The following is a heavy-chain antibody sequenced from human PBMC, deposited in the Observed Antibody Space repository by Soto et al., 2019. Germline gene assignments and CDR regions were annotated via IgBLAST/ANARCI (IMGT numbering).Heavy chain of an antibody. V-gene: IGHV1-46*01. CDR3: ARSRPHSSPGWCXP. CDR2: INPRGGST. D-gene: IGHD6-13*01. CDR1: GYTFTSYY. J-gene: IGHJ5*02. Sequence: GASVKVSCKGSGYTFTSYYMHWVRQAPGQGLEWMGIINPRGGSTRYEQTFQGRVTLTRDTSTSTVYMELSSLRSEDTAVYYCARSRPHSSPGWCXPWGQGNLATVSS.